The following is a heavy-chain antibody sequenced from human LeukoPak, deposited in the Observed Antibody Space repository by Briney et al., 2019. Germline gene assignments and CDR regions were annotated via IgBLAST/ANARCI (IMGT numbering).Heavy chain of an antibody. V-gene: IGHV4-30-4*08. D-gene: IGHD2-2*01. J-gene: IGHJ4*02. Sequence: SHTLSLTCTVSGGSISSGDYYWSWIRQPPGKGLEWIGYIYYSGSTYYNPSLKSRVTISVDTSKNQFSLKLGSVTAADTAVYYCARVGISYCSSTSCLNFDYWGQGTLVTVSS. CDR2: IYYSGST. CDR3: ARVGISYCSSTSCLNFDY. CDR1: GGSISSGDYY.